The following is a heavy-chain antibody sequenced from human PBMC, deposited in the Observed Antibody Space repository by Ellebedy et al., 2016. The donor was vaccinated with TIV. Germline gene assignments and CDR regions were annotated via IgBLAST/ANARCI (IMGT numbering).Heavy chain of an antibody. CDR1: GFTFSSYA. D-gene: IGHD6-6*01. J-gene: IGHJ4*02. CDR2: ISGSGGST. V-gene: IGHV3-23*01. Sequence: LSLTCXASGFTFSSYAMSWVRQAPGKGLEWVSAISGSGGSTYYADSVKGRFTISRDNSKNTLYLQMNSLRAEDTAVYYCAKCLGIAARPGGYWGQGTLVTVSS. CDR3: AKCLGIAARPGGY.